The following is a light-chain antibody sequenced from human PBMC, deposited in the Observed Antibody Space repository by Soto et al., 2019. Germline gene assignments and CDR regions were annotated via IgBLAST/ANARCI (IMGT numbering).Light chain of an antibody. V-gene: IGKV1-33*01. J-gene: IGKJ3*01. CDR1: QDIRNC. CDR3: QQCDNLPLT. CDR2: DAS. Sequence: IQMTQSPSSLSASVGDRVIITCQASQDIRNCLNWYRQKPGKAPKLLIYDASYLQTGVPSRFSGSGSATDFSFTISSLQPEDFATYYCQQCDNLPLTFGPGTKVDIK.